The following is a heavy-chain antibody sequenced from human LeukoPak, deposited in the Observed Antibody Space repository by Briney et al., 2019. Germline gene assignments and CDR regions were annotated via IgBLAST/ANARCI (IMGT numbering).Heavy chain of an antibody. V-gene: IGHV1-3*01. Sequence: ASVKVSCKASGYTLTTYAMHWVRQAPGQRLEWMGWINAGNDYTKYSQKFQGRVTITRDTSASTAYMELSSLRSEDTAVYYCARDVWDNILTGSVFDPWGQGTLVTVSS. D-gene: IGHD3-9*01. J-gene: IGHJ5*02. CDR1: GYTLTTYA. CDR3: ARDVWDNILTGSVFDP. CDR2: INAGNDYT.